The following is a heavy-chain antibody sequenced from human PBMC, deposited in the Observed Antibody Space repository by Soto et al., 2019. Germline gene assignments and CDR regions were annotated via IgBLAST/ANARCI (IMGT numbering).Heavy chain of an antibody. CDR1: GYTFTSYY. CDR2: INPSGGST. CDR3: AREWCSSTSCFGVDY. V-gene: IGHV1-46*01. D-gene: IGHD2-2*01. Sequence: GASVKVSCKASGYTFTSYYMHWVRQAPGQGLEWMGIINPSGGSTSYAQKFQGRVTMTRDTSTSTVYMELRSLRSDDAAVYYCAREWCSSTSCFGVDYWGQGTLVTVSS. J-gene: IGHJ4*02.